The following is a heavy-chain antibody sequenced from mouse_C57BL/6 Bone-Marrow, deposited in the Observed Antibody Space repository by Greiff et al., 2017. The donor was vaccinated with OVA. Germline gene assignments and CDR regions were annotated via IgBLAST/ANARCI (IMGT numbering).Heavy chain of an antibody. CDR3: ARHGDYGSFFDY. Sequence: EVQLVESGGDLVKPGGSLKLSCAASGFTFSSYGMSWVRQTPDKRLEWVATISSGGSYTYYPDSVTGRFTISRDNAKNTLYLQMSSLKSEDTAMYYCARHGDYGSFFDYWGQGTTLTVSS. CDR2: ISSGGSYT. J-gene: IGHJ2*01. CDR1: GFTFSSYG. V-gene: IGHV5-6*01. D-gene: IGHD1-1*01.